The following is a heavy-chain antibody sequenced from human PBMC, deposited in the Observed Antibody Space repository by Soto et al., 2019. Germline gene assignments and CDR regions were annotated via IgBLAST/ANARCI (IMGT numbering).Heavy chain of an antibody. CDR1: GFTFDDYG. Sequence: GGSLRLSCAASGFTFDDYGMSWVRQAPGKGLEWVSGINWNGGSTGYADSVKGRFTISRDNAKNSLYLQMNSLRDEDTALYHCARESPYYDILTGGYYYYYYMDVWGKGTTVTVSS. V-gene: IGHV3-20*01. CDR2: INWNGGST. D-gene: IGHD3-9*01. CDR3: ARESPYYDILTGGYYYYYYMDV. J-gene: IGHJ6*03.